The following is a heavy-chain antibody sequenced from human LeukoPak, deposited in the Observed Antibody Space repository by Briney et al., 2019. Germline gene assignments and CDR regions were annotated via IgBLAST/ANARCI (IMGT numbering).Heavy chain of an antibody. D-gene: IGHD3-22*01. J-gene: IGHJ4*02. CDR3: ARVISSGLPL. CDR2: ISWNSGSI. V-gene: IGHV3-9*01. CDR1: GFTFDDYA. Sequence: GGPLRLSCAASGFTFDDYAMHWVRQTPGKGLEWVSGISWNSGSIGYADSVKGRFTISRDNAKNSLYLQMNSLRAEDTAVYYCARVISSGLPLWGQGTLVTVSS.